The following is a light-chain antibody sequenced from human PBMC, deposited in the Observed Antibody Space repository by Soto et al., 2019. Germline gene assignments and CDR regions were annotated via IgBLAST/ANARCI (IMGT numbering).Light chain of an antibody. V-gene: IGLV1-44*01. J-gene: IGLJ3*02. CDR2: NDD. CDR1: SSNIGRDT. Sequence: QSVLTQPPSVSGAPGLWVTISCTGSSSNIGRDTVNWYQQHQGRAPKLLMFNDDQRPSGVSDRFSGSRSGTYASLAITGLQADDEADYFCSSRNDSLNCWVFGGGTKLTVL. CDR3: SSRNDSLNCWV.